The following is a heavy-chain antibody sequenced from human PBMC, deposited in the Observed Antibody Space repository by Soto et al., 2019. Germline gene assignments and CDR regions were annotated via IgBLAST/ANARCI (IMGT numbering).Heavy chain of an antibody. CDR3: ARTRRACSGGSCYSSWFDP. Sequence: QVQLQESGPGLVKPSETLSLTCTVSGGSVSSGSYHWNWIRQPPGKGLEWIGYIYYSGSTNYNPSLKSRVTISVDTSKNQFSLKLSSVTAADTAVYYCARTRRACSGGSCYSSWFDPWGQGTLVTVSS. CDR1: GGSVSSGSYH. D-gene: IGHD2-15*01. J-gene: IGHJ5*02. CDR2: IYYSGST. V-gene: IGHV4-61*01.